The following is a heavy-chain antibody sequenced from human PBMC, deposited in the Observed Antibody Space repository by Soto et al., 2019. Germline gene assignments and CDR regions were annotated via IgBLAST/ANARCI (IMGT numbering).Heavy chain of an antibody. V-gene: IGHV1-58*01. J-gene: IGHJ6*02. CDR3: AAAGDYGDRRHYYYGMDV. CDR1: GFTFTSSA. Sequence: ASVKVSCKASGFTFTSSAVQWVRQARGQRLEWIGWIVVGSGNTNYAQKFQERVTITRDMSTSTSYMELSSLRSEDTAVFYFAAAGDYGDRRHYYYGMDVWGQGTTVTVAS. D-gene: IGHD4-17*01. CDR2: IVVGSGNT.